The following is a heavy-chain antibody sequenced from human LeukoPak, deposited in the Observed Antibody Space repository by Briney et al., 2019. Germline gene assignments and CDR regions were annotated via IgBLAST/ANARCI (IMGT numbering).Heavy chain of an antibody. CDR2: IGTAGDT. J-gene: IGHJ5*02. V-gene: IGHV3-13*01. Sequence: GGSLRLSCAASGFTFSSYDMHWVRQATGKGLEWVSAIGTAGDTYYPGSVKGRFTISRENAKNSLYLQMNSLRAGDTAVYYCARDSSSWHEKLSWFDPWGQGTLVTVSS. D-gene: IGHD6-13*01. CDR3: ARDSSSWHEKLSWFDP. CDR1: GFTFSSYD.